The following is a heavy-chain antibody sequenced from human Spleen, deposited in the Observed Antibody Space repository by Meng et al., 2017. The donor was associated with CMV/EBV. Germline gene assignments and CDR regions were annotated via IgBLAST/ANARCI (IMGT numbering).Heavy chain of an antibody. J-gene: IGHJ4*02. CDR1: GFTFSTYA. CDR3: ARDQSSWPYYFDY. CDR2: ISYDGSNK. V-gene: IGHV3-30-3*01. D-gene: IGHD6-13*01. Sequence: GESLKISCAASGFTFSTYAMHWVRQAPGKGLEWVAVISYDGSNKYYADSVEGRFTISRDNSKNTLYLQMNSLRAEDTAVYYWARDQSSWPYYFDYWGQGTLVTVSS.